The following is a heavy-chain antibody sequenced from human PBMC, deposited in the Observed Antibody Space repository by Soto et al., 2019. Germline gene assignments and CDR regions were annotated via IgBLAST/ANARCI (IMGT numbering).Heavy chain of an antibody. CDR2: IFHSGST. V-gene: IGHV4-4*09. CDR3: AGFNWSDGDYFDL. Sequence: SETLSLTCTVSDASMNAFYWSWIRLPPGKGLEWIGYIFHSGSTIYNPSLKSRVTMSINTSKNQFSLNLDSVTASDTAVYFCAGFNWSDGDYFDLWGQGTLVTVSS. CDR1: DASMNAFY. D-gene: IGHD1-1*01. J-gene: IGHJ4*02.